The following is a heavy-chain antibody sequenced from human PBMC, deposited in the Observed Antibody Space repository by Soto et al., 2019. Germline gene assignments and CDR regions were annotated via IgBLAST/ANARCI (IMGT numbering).Heavy chain of an antibody. J-gene: IGHJ6*02. CDR1: GFTFSDSY. CDR3: ARVSWREKYGMDV. V-gene: IGHV3-11*01. Sequence: GGSLRLSCAASGFTFSDSYMSWIRQAPGKGLEWISYITFSGSTVYYADSLKGRFTISRDNAKNSLYLQMNRLRAEDTAVYYCARVSWREKYGMDVWGQGTTVTVS. CDR2: ITFSGSTV.